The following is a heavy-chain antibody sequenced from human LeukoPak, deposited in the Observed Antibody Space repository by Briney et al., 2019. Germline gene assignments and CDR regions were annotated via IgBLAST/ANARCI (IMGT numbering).Heavy chain of an antibody. CDR2: INTNTGNP. J-gene: IGHJ4*02. CDR1: GYTFTNYA. CDR3: ARGRYFDTTA. V-gene: IGHV7-4-1*02. Sequence: ASVKVSCKASGYTFTNYAMNWVRQAPGQGLGWMGWINTNTGNPTYAQGFAGRFVFSLDTSVSTAYLQISSLKAEDSAVYYCARGRYFDTTAWGQGTLVTVSS. D-gene: IGHD3-9*01.